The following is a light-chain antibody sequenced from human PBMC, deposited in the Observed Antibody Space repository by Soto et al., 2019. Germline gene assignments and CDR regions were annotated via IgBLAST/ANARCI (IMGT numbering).Light chain of an antibody. CDR3: QQYDNLRT. J-gene: IGKJ1*01. V-gene: IGKV3-20*01. CDR2: GAS. Sequence: IVLTQSPRTLSLSPGERATLSCRASQSVTTSYFAWYQQKPGQAPRLLIFGASNRATGIPDKFSGSGSGTDFTLTISRLEPEDFAVYYCQQYDNLRTFGQGTTVEF. CDR1: QSVTTSY.